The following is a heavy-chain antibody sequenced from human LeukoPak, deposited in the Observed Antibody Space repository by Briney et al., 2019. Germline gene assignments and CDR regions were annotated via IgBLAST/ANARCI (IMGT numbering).Heavy chain of an antibody. CDR3: ACHGIAASTDYYFDY. CDR1: GFTVSSNY. D-gene: IGHD6-13*01. J-gene: IGHJ4*02. Sequence: GGSLRLSCAASGFTVSSNYMSWVRQAPGKGLEWVSVIYSGGSTYYADSVKGRFTISRHNSKNTLYLQMNSLRAEDTAVYYCACHGIAASTDYYFDYWGQGTLVTVSS. V-gene: IGHV3-53*04. CDR2: IYSGGST.